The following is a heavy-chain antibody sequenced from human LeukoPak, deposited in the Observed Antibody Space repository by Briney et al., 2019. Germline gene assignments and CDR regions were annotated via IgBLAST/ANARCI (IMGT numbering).Heavy chain of an antibody. CDR1: GYTFTSYD. CDR2: IVVGSGNT. CDR3: AAAEAMIVVVNAFDI. V-gene: IGHV1-58*02. J-gene: IGHJ3*02. D-gene: IGHD3-22*01. Sequence: GASVKVSCKASGYTFTSYDINWVRQARGQRLEWIGWIVVGSGNTNYAQKFQERVTITRDMSTSTAYMELSSLRSEDTAVYYCAAAEAMIVVVNAFDIWGQGTMVTVSS.